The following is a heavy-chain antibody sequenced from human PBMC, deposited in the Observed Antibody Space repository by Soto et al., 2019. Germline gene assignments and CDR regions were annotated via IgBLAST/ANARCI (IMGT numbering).Heavy chain of an antibody. CDR3: AVGRHKTSGSNTWFDP. Sequence: EVQLFESGGGLVQPGGSLRLSCAASGVTFSTYAMNWVRQAPGKGLEWVSTISNTGGATFYAGSVKGRFTISRDNSKNTLYLHMNSLRADDSAIYFCAVGRHKTSGSNTWFDPWGRGTLVTVSS. CDR2: ISNTGGAT. CDR1: GVTFSTYA. J-gene: IGHJ5*02. D-gene: IGHD3-22*01. V-gene: IGHV3-23*01.